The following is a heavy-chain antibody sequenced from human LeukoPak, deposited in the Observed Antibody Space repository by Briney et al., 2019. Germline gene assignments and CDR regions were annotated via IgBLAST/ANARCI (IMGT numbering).Heavy chain of an antibody. CDR2: IDYGGST. V-gene: IGHV4-31*03. J-gene: IGHJ4*02. D-gene: IGHD3-22*01. Sequence: PSQTLSLTCTVSGGSISRGSYCCSWIRQHPGKGLELIGYIDYGGSTFYNPSLKSRLTTSRDTSKNQFSLQLSSVTAADTSVYYCAADTSGYRIFTYWGKGPLVTVSS. CDR1: GGSISRGSYC. CDR3: AADTSGYRIFTY.